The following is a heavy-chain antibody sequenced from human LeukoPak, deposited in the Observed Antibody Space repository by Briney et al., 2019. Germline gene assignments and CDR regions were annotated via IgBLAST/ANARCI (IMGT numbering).Heavy chain of an antibody. V-gene: IGHV3-21*01. CDR3: ARGDCSGGSCYLSLTTIVY. J-gene: IGHJ4*02. Sequence: GGSLRLSCAASGFTFSSYSMNWVRQAPGKGLEWVSSISSSSSYIYYADSVKGRFTISRDNAKNSLYLQMNSLRAEDTAVYYCARGDCSGGSCYLSLTTIVYWGQGTLVTVSS. D-gene: IGHD2-15*01. CDR1: GFTFSSYS. CDR2: ISSSSSYI.